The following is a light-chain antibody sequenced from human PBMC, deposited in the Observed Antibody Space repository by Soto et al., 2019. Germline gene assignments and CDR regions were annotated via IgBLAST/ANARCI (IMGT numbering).Light chain of an antibody. CDR2: GAS. CDR3: HQYNSWHRGT. V-gene: IGKV3-15*01. Sequence: EIMMTQSPGTLSVSPGERATLSCTASQSVNLNLAWYQQNPGQPPRLLLYGASTRSPGIPVRFLGSGSGTEYFLPISSLQSEDAAVYYCHQYNSWHRGTFGPGTKVEIK. J-gene: IGKJ3*01. CDR1: QSVNLN.